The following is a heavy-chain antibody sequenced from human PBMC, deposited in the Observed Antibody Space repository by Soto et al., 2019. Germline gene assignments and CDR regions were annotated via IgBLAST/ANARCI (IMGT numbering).Heavy chain of an antibody. CDR1: GFTFSSYW. J-gene: IGHJ4*02. CDR2: INSDESST. V-gene: IGHV3-74*01. CDR3: ARVIQYDYVWGSAALDY. D-gene: IGHD3-16*01. Sequence: EVQLVESGGGLVQPGGSLRLSCAASGFTFSSYWMHWVRQAPGKGLVWVSRINSDESSTCYADTVKGRFTISRDNAKNTLYLQMNSLRAEATAVYYCARVIQYDYVWGSAALDYWGQGTLVTVSS.